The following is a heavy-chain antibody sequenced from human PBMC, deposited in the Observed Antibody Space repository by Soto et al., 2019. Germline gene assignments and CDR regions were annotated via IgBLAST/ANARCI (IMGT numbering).Heavy chain of an antibody. CDR1: GGSVSSGSYY. D-gene: IGHD6-6*01. J-gene: IGHJ5*02. CDR3: ARSRRRPWFDP. V-gene: IGHV4-61*01. CDR2: IYYSGST. Sequence: QVQLQESGPGLVKPSETLSLTCTVSGGSVSSGSYYWSWIRQPPGKGLEWIGYIYYSGSTNYTPSLKRRVTTSVDTPKNQFSLTLSSVTAADTAVYYCARSRRRPWFDPWGQGTLVTVSS.